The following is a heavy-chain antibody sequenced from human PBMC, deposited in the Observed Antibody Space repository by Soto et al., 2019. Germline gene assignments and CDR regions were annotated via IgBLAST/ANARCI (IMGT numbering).Heavy chain of an antibody. V-gene: IGHV3-30*18. CDR3: AKDLAKYSGSYWDY. Sequence: GGPWRPSGTASGYTFSSYGMHWVRPAPVKRLEWVAVISDDGRNKYHADSVKGRFTIARDNSKNSLYLQMNSLRAEDTAVYYCAKDLAKYSGSYWDYWGQGTLVTVS. CDR1: GYTFSSYG. D-gene: IGHD1-26*01. J-gene: IGHJ4*02. CDR2: ISDDGRNK.